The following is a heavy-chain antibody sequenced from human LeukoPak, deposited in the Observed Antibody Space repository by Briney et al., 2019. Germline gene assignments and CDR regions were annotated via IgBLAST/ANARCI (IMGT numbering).Heavy chain of an antibody. CDR1: GFTFSSYS. Sequence: GGSLRLSCAASGFTFSSYSMNWVRQAPGKGLGWVSSISSSSSYIYYADSVKGRFTISRDNAKNSLYLQVNSLRAEDTAVYYCARGRYSSSWYFGYWGQGTLVTVSS. D-gene: IGHD6-13*01. CDR3: ARGRYSSSWYFGY. V-gene: IGHV3-21*01. J-gene: IGHJ4*02. CDR2: ISSSSSYI.